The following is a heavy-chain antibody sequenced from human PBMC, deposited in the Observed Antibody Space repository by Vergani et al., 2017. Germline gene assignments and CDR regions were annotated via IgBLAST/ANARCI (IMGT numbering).Heavy chain of an antibody. CDR1: GGSFTSYH. V-gene: IGHV4-34*01. CDR2: INHSGST. J-gene: IGHJ4*02. D-gene: IGHD6-19*01. CDR3: ARGGRQWLGRTYFDY. Sequence: QVQLQQWGGGLLKPSETLSLTCVVNGGSFTSYHWTWIRQSPGEGLEWIGEINHSGSTNYNPSLKSRVTISVDTSKNQFSLKLSSVTAADTAVYYCARGGRQWLGRTYFDYWGQGTLVTVSS.